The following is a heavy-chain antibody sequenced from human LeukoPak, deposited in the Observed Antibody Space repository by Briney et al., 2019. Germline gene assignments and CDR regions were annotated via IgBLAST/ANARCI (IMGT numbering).Heavy chain of an antibody. J-gene: IGHJ4*02. V-gene: IGHV3-23*01. CDR1: GFTPSNYG. CDR3: ANGAAAGTPTTGDY. D-gene: IGHD6-13*01. Sequence: GGSLRLSRAASGFTPSNYGMSWVRQAPGKGLEWVSAISGSGDNTYYADSVKGRFTSSRDNSKNTLYLQLNSLRADDTAVYYCANGAAAGTPTTGDYWGQGTVVTVTS. CDR2: ISGSGDNT.